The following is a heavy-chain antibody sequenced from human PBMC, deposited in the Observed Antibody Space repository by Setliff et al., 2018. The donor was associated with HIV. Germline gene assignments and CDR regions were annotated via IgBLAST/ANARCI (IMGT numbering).Heavy chain of an antibody. CDR3: NLGIPGI. J-gene: IGHJ3*02. V-gene: IGHV3-15*07. D-gene: IGHD3-16*01. CDR1: GLSFKNAW. Sequence: GGSLRLSCEASGLSFKNAWMNWVRQAPGKGLEWVGRIKRSVDGGLKFYADSVQGRFTISRDNSKNTVYLQMNSLRLDDTAKYYCNLGIPGIWGQGTMVTVSS. CDR2: IKRSVDGGLK.